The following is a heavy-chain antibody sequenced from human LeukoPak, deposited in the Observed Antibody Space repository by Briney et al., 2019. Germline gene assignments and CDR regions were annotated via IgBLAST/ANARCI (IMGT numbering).Heavy chain of an antibody. Sequence: SETLSLTCAVYGGSFSGYYWCWIRQPPGKGLEWIGEINHSGSTNYNPSLKSRVTISVDTSKNQFSLKLSSVTAADTAVYYCARVQQLGHDFDYWGQGTLVTVSS. CDR3: ARVQQLGHDFDY. V-gene: IGHV4-34*01. CDR2: INHSGST. D-gene: IGHD6-13*01. CDR1: GGSFSGYY. J-gene: IGHJ4*02.